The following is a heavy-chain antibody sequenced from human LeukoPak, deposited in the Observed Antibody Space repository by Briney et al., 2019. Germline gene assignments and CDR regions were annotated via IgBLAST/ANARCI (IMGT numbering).Heavy chain of an antibody. D-gene: IGHD1-26*01. Sequence: GGSLRLSCAASGFTFSSYAMSWVRQAPGKGLEWVSAISGSGGSTYYADSVKGRFTISRDNSKNTLYLQMNSLRAEDTAVYYCAKDSYRENGRWDAFDIWGQGTMVTVSS. J-gene: IGHJ3*02. CDR1: GFTFSSYA. CDR2: ISGSGGST. CDR3: AKDSYRENGRWDAFDI. V-gene: IGHV3-23*01.